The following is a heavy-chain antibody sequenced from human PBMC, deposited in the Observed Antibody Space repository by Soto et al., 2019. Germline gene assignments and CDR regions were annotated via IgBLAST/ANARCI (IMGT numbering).Heavy chain of an antibody. CDR2: ISSNGGST. Sequence: SLRLSCAASGFTFSSYAMHWVRQAPGKGLEYVSAISSNGGSTYYANSVKGRFTISRDNSKNTLYLQMGFLRAEDMAFYYCARAVYFSSTSCSDLYYYYYYYMDVWGKGTTVTVSS. CDR3: ARAVYFSSTSCSDLYYYYYYYMDV. CDR1: GFTFSSYA. D-gene: IGHD2-2*01. J-gene: IGHJ6*03. V-gene: IGHV3-64*01.